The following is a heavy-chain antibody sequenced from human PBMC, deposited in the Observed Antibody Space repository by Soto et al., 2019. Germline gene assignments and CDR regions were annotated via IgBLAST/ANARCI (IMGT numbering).Heavy chain of an antibody. D-gene: IGHD2-15*01. J-gene: IGHJ6*02. CDR1: GFTFSDYY. CDR3: ANGGNPQLRYAMDV. CDR2: ISSSGSTI. Sequence: QVQLVESGGGLVKPGGSLRLSCAASGFTFSDYYMSWIRQAPGKGLEWVSYISSSGSTIYYAASVKGRFRISRDNAKNSLYRQMNSLRAEDTAVYYCANGGNPQLRYAMDVWGQGTTVTVSS. V-gene: IGHV3-11*01.